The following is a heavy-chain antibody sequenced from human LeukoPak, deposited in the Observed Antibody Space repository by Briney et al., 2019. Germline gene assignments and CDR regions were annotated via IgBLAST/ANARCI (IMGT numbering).Heavy chain of an antibody. D-gene: IGHD1-1*01. V-gene: IGHV3-48*01. Sequence: GGSPRLSCVASGFTFSSYSMNWVRQAPGKWREWVSYIISSSTIYYADSVKGRFTISRDNARNSLYLQMKSLRAEDTAVYYYARATLLNWNDAYANGGHFDYWGQGTLVTVSP. J-gene: IGHJ4*02. CDR3: ARATLLNWNDAYANGGHFDY. CDR2: IISSSTI. CDR1: GFTFSSYS.